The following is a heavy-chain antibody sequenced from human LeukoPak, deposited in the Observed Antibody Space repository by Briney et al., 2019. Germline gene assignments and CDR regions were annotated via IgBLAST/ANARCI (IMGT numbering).Heavy chain of an antibody. CDR2: IYTSGST. CDR1: GGSISSYY. V-gene: IGHV4-4*07. CDR3: ARGNIVHYDYVWGSYRFDY. D-gene: IGHD3-16*02. Sequence: SETLSLTCTVSGGSISSYYWSWIRQPAGKGLEWIGRIYTSGSTNYNPSLKSRVTMSVDTSKNQFSLKLSSVTAADTAVYYCARGNIVHYDYVWGSYRFDYWGQGTLVTVSS. J-gene: IGHJ4*02.